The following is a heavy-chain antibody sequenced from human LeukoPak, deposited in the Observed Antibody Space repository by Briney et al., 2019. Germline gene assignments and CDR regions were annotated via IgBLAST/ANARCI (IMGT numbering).Heavy chain of an antibody. D-gene: IGHD3-9*01. CDR3: AAIPLPDSRYFDWLTFDY. V-gene: IGHV1-58*01. CDR1: GFPFTSSA. J-gene: IGHJ4*02. CDR2: IVVGSGNT. Sequence: ASVKVSCKASGFPFTSSAVQWVRQARGQRLEWIGWIVVGSGNTNYAQKFQERVTVTRDMSTSTAYMELSSLRSEDTAVYYCAAIPLPDSRYFDWLTFDYWGQGTLVTVSS.